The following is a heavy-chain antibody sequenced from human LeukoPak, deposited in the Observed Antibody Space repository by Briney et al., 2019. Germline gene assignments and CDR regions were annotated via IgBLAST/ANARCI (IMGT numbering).Heavy chain of an antibody. J-gene: IGHJ4*02. D-gene: IGHD3-22*01. Sequence: SETLSLTCTVSGGSISSSSYYWGWIRQPPGKGLEWIGSIYYSGSTYYNPSLKSRVTISVDTSKNQFSLKLSSVTAADTAVYYCARQYDSSGFYRLGSETFDYWGQGTLVTVSS. CDR1: GGSISSSSYY. CDR2: IYYSGST. CDR3: ARQYDSSGFYRLGSETFDY. V-gene: IGHV4-39*01.